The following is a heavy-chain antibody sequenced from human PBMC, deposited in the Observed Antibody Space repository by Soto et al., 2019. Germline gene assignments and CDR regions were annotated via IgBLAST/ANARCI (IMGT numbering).Heavy chain of an antibody. V-gene: IGHV4-34*01. CDR3: ARVNSGYYYYYMDV. Sequence: SETLSLTCAVYGGSFSGYYWSLIRQPPGKGLEWIGEINHSGSTNYNPSLKSRVTISVDTSKNQFSLKLSSVTAADTAVYYCARVNSGYYYYYMDVWGKGTTVTVSS. CDR2: INHSGST. D-gene: IGHD2-21*01. J-gene: IGHJ6*03. CDR1: GGSFSGYY.